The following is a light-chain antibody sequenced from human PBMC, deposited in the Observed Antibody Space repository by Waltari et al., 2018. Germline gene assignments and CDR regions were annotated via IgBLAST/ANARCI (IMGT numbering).Light chain of an antibody. CDR1: SSNIGSNG. CDR2: FND. V-gene: IGLV1-47*02. J-gene: IGLJ7*01. Sequence: QSVLTQPPSASAAARKSVTISCSGGSSNIGSNGVSWYQQFPETAPTLLIYFNDRRASGVSDRFSGSKSGTSASLAISGLQTEDEAEYYCTAWDDSLRGLLFGGGTRLTVL. CDR3: TAWDDSLRGLL.